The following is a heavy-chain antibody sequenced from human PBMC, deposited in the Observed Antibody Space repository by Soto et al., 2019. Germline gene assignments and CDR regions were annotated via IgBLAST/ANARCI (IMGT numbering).Heavy chain of an antibody. CDR1: GFTFSSYA. Sequence: GGSLRLSCAASGFTFSSYAMSWVRQAPGKGLEWVSAISGSGGSTYYADSVKGRFTISRDNSKNTLYLQMNSLRAEDTAVYYCAKDPILAAAVDYYYYGMDVWGQGTTVTVSS. J-gene: IGHJ6*02. D-gene: IGHD6-13*01. V-gene: IGHV3-23*01. CDR3: AKDPILAAAVDYYYYGMDV. CDR2: ISGSGGST.